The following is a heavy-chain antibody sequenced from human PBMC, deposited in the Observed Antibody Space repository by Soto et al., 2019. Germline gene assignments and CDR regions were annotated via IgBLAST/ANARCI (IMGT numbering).Heavy chain of an antibody. CDR1: GFTFSSYG. J-gene: IGHJ4*02. D-gene: IGHD2-21*02. CDR3: AKDKVPVVVTAPFDY. V-gene: IGHV3-30*18. CDR2: ISYDGSNK. Sequence: QVQLVESGGGVVQAGRSLRLSCAASGFTFSSYGMHWVRQAPGKGLEWVAVISYDGSNKYYVDSVKGRFTISRDNSKNTLYLQMNSLRAEDTAVYYCAKDKVPVVVTAPFDYWGQGTLVTVSS.